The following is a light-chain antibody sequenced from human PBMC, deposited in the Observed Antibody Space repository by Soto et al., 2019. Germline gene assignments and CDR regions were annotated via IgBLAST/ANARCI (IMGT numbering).Light chain of an antibody. CDR1: SSDVGGYNA. Sequence: QFVLTQPASVSGSPGQSITISCTGTSSDVGGYNAVSWYQQHPGKAPKLMIYDVTNRPSGASNRFSGSKSGNTASLTISGLQAEDEADYYCGSYATGGAYVFGTGTKLTVL. J-gene: IGLJ1*01. CDR2: DVT. V-gene: IGLV2-14*01. CDR3: GSYATGGAYV.